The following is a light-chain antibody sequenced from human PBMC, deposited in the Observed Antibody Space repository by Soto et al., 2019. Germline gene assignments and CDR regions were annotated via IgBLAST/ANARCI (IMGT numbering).Light chain of an antibody. CDR3: QQYNDWPLT. CDR1: QTVTSNY. J-gene: IGKJ1*01. CDR2: GAS. Sequence: IVLTQSPCTLSFSPGERATLSCRASQTVTSNYLAWYQQKPGQAPRLLIYGASSRATGIPDRFRGSGSGTEFTLTISSLQSEDFAIYYCQQYNDWPLTFGQGTKVDIK. V-gene: IGKV3-20*01.